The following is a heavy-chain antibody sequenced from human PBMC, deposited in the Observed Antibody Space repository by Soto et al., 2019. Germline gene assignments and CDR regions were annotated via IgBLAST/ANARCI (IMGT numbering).Heavy chain of an antibody. V-gene: IGHV1-46*01. CDR3: ARDRRDGYNTFDY. Sequence: QVQLVQSGAEVKKPGASVKVSCKASGYTFTSYEMYWVRQAPGQGLEWMGIISPSDGSTTYAQKFQGRVTXTXDSXTSTVYMELSSLRSEDTAVYYCARDRRDGYNTFDYWGQGTLVTVSS. J-gene: IGHJ4*02. CDR1: GYTFTSYE. D-gene: IGHD5-12*01. CDR2: ISPSDGST.